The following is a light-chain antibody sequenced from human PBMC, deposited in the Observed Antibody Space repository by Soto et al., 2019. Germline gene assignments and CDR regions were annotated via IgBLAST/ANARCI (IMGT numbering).Light chain of an antibody. Sequence: QSVLTQPASVSGSPGQSITISCTGTTSDVGGYNYVSWYQQHPGKVPKLMIYDVSIRPSGVSNRFSGSKSGNTASLTISGVQAEDEADYYCSSYTSSNKIVFGGGTKVTVL. CDR2: DVS. CDR1: TSDVGGYNY. CDR3: SSYTSSNKIV. V-gene: IGLV2-14*01. J-gene: IGLJ2*01.